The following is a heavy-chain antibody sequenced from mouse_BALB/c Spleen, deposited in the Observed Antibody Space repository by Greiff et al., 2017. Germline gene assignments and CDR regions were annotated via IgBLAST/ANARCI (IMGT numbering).Heavy chain of an antibody. Sequence: VKLVESGGGLVKPGGSLKLSCAASGFTFSSYTMSWVRQTPEKRLEWVATISSGGSYTYYPDSVKGRFTISRDNAKNTLYLQMSSLKSEDTAMYYCTSHDGYGFAYWGQGTLVTVSA. CDR1: GFTFSSYT. V-gene: IGHV5-6-4*01. CDR3: TSHDGYGFAY. J-gene: IGHJ3*01. CDR2: ISSGGSYT. D-gene: IGHD2-3*01.